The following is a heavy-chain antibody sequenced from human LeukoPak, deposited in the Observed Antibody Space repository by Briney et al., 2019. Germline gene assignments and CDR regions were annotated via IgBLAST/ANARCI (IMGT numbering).Heavy chain of an antibody. Sequence: PETLSLTCAVYGGSFSGYYWSWIRQPPGKGLEWIGEINHSGSTNYNPSLKSRVTISVDTSKNQFSLKLSSVTAADTAIYFCARVGSTPAKFDHWGQGTLVTVSS. V-gene: IGHV4-34*01. J-gene: IGHJ4*02. CDR2: INHSGST. D-gene: IGHD2-2*01. CDR3: ARVGSTPAKFDH. CDR1: GGSFSGYY.